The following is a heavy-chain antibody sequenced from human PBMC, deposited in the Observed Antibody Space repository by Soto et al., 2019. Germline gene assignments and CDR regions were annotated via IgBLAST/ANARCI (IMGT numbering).Heavy chain of an antibody. V-gene: IGHV4-38-2*01. D-gene: IGHD6-6*01. J-gene: IGHJ4*02. Sequence: SETLSLTCGVPGHSLTSGYHWGWIRQPPGKGLEWIGTIYHSGTTYYNPSLMSRVTMSVDTSKNQFSLKVTSATAADTAVYFCVRVYGRSSCFFDSWGQGTLVTVSS. CDR1: GHSLTSGYH. CDR3: VRVYGRSSCFFDS. CDR2: IYHSGTT.